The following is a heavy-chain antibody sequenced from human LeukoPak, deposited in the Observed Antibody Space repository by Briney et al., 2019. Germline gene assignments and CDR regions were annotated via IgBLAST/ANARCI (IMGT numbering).Heavy chain of an antibody. CDR1: GYSFTSYW. CDR2: IYPGDSDT. CDR3: ARLPDVPATAILDY. Sequence: GESLKISCKGSGYSFTSYWIGWVRRMPGKGVEWMGIIYPGDSDTRYSPSFQGQVTISADKSISTAYLQWSSLKASDTAMYYCARLPDVPATAILDYWGQGTLVTVSS. D-gene: IGHD2-2*01. J-gene: IGHJ4*02. V-gene: IGHV5-51*01.